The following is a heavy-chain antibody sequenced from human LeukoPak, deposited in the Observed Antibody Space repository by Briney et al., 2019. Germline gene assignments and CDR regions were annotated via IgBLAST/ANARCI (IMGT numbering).Heavy chain of an antibody. CDR1: GYTFTNYD. V-gene: IGHV1-8*01. Sequence: KPGASVKVSCNTSGYTFTNYDINWVRQASGQGLEWMGWMNPNSGNTGYAQKFQGRVTMTRNTSLSTAYMELSSLRSEDTAVYYCGRDFNGRGNNAFDIWGQGKRVTV. CDR3: GRDFNGRGNNAFDI. J-gene: IGHJ3*02. D-gene: IGHD2-8*01. CDR2: MNPNSGNT.